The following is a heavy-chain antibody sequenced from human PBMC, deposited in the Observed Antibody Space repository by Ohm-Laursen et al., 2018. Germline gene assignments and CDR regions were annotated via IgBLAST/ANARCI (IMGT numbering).Heavy chain of an antibody. CDR2: ISGSGGST. D-gene: IGHD2-2*01. Sequence: GSLRLSCAASGFTFDDYTMHWVRQAPGKGLEWVSAISGSGGSTYYADSVKGRFTISRDTSKNTLYLQMNSLRAEDTAVYYCAKNLVAAVDGMDVWGQGTTVTVSS. J-gene: IGHJ6*02. V-gene: IGHV3-23*01. CDR3: AKNLVAAVDGMDV. CDR1: GFTFDDYT.